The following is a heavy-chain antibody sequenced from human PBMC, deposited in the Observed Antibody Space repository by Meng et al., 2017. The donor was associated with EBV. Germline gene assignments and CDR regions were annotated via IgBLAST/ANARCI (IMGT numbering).Heavy chain of an antibody. V-gene: IGHV4-59*08. CDR3: ARVNSDCGGVMCYKGWFDP. Sequence: GELQGSGPGLVQPSETLSLTCTVSGDSISDYYWSWIRQPPGKGLEWIGYIHYSGSTYYNPSLKSRITISVDMSRNQFSLRLTSVTSADMAVYYCARVNSDCGGVMCYKGWFDPWGQGTLVTVSS. CDR1: GDSISDYY. CDR2: IHYSGST. D-gene: IGHD2-21*01. J-gene: IGHJ5*02.